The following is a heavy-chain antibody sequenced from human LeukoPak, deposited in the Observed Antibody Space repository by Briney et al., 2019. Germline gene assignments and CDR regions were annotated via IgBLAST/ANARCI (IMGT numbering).Heavy chain of an antibody. CDR1: GYTFTSYY. D-gene: IGHD3-10*01. V-gene: IGHV1-46*01. CDR2: INPSGGST. J-gene: IGHJ4*02. Sequence: ASVKVSCKASGYTFTSYYMHWVRQGPGQGLEWMGIINPSGGSTSYAQKFQGRVTMTRDTSTNTVYMELSSLRSEDTAVYYCARDWLGVGYFDYWGQGTLVTVSS. CDR3: ARDWLGVGYFDY.